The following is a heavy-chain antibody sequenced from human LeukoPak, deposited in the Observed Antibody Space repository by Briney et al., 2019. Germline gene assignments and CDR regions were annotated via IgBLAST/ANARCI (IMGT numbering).Heavy chain of an antibody. J-gene: IGHJ4*02. D-gene: IGHD3-22*01. Sequence: GESLKISCKGSGYSFTSYWIGWVRQMPGKGLEWMGIIYPGDSDTRYSPSFQGQVTISANKSISTAYLQWSSLKASDTAMYYCARWHYDSSGGLDYWGQGTLVTDSS. CDR3: ARWHYDSSGGLDY. CDR1: GYSFTSYW. V-gene: IGHV5-51*01. CDR2: IYPGDSDT.